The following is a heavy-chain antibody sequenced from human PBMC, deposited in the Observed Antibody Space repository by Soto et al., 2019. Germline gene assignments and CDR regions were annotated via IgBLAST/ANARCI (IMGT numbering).Heavy chain of an antibody. V-gene: IGHV1-69*04. J-gene: IGHJ3*02. CDR1: GGTFSSYT. CDR3: AREVVAADDAFDI. CDR2: IIPILGIA. D-gene: IGHD2-15*01. Sequence: SVKVSCKASGGTFSSYTISWVRQAPGQGLEWMGRIIPILGIANYAQKFQGRVTITADKSTSTAYMELSSLRSEDTAVYYCAREVVAADDAFDIWGQGTMVTVSS.